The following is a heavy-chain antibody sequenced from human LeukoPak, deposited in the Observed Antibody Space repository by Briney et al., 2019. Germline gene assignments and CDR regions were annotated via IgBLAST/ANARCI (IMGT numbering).Heavy chain of an antibody. Sequence: GESLKISCKGSGYSFTSYWIGWVRQMPGKGLEWMGIIYPGDSDTRYSPSFQGQVTISADKSISTAYLQWSSLKASDTVMYYCAREKRRYCSGGSCYYSSFDYWGQGTLVTVSS. CDR3: AREKRRYCSGGSCYYSSFDY. CDR2: IYPGDSDT. CDR1: GYSFTSYW. D-gene: IGHD2-15*01. J-gene: IGHJ4*02. V-gene: IGHV5-51*01.